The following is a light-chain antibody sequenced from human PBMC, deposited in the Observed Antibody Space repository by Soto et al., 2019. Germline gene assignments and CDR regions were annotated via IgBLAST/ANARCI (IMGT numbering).Light chain of an antibody. CDR3: QKYNSAPLVT. V-gene: IGKV1-27*01. CDR1: QGISNY. CDR2: AAS. Sequence: DIQMTQSPSSLSASVGDRVTITCRASQGISNYLAWYQQKPGKVPKLLIYAASTLQSGVPSRFSGSGSGTDFTLTISILQPEDVATYCCQKYNSAPLVTFGQGTRLEIK. J-gene: IGKJ5*01.